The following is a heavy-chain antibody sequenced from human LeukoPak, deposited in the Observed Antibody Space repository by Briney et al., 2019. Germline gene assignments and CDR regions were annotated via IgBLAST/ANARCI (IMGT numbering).Heavy chain of an antibody. V-gene: IGHV3-48*04. CDR2: ISSSSSTI. J-gene: IGHJ4*02. CDR3: ARGIEGTTNFDY. CDR1: GFTFSSYS. D-gene: IGHD1-7*01. Sequence: TGGSLRLSCAASGFTFSSYSMNWVRQAPGKGLEWVSYISSSSSTIYYADSVKGRFTVSRDNAKKSLYLHMNGLRVEDTAVYYCARGIEGTTNFDYWGQGTLVTVSS.